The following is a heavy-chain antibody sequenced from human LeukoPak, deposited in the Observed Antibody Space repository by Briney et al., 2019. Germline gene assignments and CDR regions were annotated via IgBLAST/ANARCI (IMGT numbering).Heavy chain of an antibody. CDR1: GYTFTGYY. V-gene: IGHV1-2*02. CDR3: ARDPPVDSYGHAVYYYYMDV. J-gene: IGHJ6*03. CDR2: INPNSGGT. D-gene: IGHD5-18*01. Sequence: GASVKVSCKASGYTFTGYYMHWVREAPGQGLEWMGWINPNSGGTNYAQKFQGRVTMTRDTSISTAYMELSRLRSDDTAVYYCARDPPVDSYGHAVYYYYMDVWGKGTTVTVSS.